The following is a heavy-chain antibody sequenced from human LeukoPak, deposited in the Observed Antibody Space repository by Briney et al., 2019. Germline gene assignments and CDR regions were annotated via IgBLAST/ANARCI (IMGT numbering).Heavy chain of an antibody. CDR1: GFTFSSYA. CDR3: VWGQYQLPTNPFDY. J-gene: IGHJ4*02. V-gene: IGHV3-23*01. Sequence: GGSLRLSCAASGFTFSSYAMSWVRQAPGKGLEWVSAISGSGGSTYYADSVKGRFTISRDNSKNTLYLQMNSLRAEDTAVYYCVWGQYQLPTNPFDYWGQGTLVTVSS. CDR2: ISGSGGST. D-gene: IGHD2-2*01.